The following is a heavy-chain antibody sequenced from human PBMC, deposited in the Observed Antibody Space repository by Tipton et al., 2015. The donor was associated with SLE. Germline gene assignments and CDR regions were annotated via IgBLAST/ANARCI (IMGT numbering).Heavy chain of an antibody. CDR1: GFSFSTSE. V-gene: IGHV3-48*03. CDR3: ARGILGDPVAFDM. Sequence: SLRLSCVASGFSFSTSEMNWVRQAPGEGLEWLSYITTTGDAVRYADSVKGRFTISRDNAKNTVYLQMTSLTVEDTAVYYCARGILGDPVAFDMWGQGTMAIVSS. D-gene: IGHD1-26*01. J-gene: IGHJ3*02. CDR2: ITTTGDAV.